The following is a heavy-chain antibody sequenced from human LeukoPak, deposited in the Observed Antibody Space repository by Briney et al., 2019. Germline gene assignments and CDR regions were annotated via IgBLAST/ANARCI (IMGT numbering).Heavy chain of an antibody. CDR2: IYYSGST. J-gene: IGHJ6*03. Sequence: SETLSLTCSVSDSSISSYYWSWIRQPPGKGLEWIGYIYYSGSTNYNPSLKSRVTISVDTSKNQFSLNLSSVTAADTAVYYCARVVVVPAAMRYYYYYMDVWGKGTTVTVSS. D-gene: IGHD2-2*01. V-gene: IGHV4-59*01. CDR3: ARVVVVPAAMRYYYYYMDV. CDR1: DSSISSYY.